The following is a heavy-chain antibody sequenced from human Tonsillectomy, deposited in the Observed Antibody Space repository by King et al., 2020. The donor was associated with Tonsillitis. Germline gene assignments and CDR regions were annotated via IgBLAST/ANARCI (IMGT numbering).Heavy chain of an antibody. J-gene: IGHJ4*02. CDR3: ARGYYYDSSGYDSFDY. D-gene: IGHD3-22*01. CDR2: ISYDGSNK. V-gene: IGHV3-30-3*01. Sequence: QLVQSGGGVVQPGRSLRLSCAASGFTFSSYAMHWVRQAPGKGLEWVAVISYDGSNKYYADSVKGRFTISGDNSKNTLYLQMNSLRAEDTAVYYCARGYYYDSSGYDSFDYWGQGTLVTVSS. CDR1: GFTFSSYA.